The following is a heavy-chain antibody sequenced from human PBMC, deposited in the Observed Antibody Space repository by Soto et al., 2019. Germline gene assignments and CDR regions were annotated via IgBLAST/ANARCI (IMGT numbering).Heavy chain of an antibody. J-gene: IGHJ6*02. CDR2: IIPIFGTA. V-gene: IGHV1-69*06. D-gene: IGHD2-2*01. CDR3: ARDRIVVVPAATTYDYYYGMDV. CDR1: GGTFSSYA. Sequence: VASVKVSCKASGGTFSSYAISWVRQAPGQGLEWMGGIIPIFGTANYAQKFQGRVTITADKSTSTAYMELSSLRSEDTAVYYCARDRIVVVPAATTYDYYYGMDVWGQGTTVTVSS.